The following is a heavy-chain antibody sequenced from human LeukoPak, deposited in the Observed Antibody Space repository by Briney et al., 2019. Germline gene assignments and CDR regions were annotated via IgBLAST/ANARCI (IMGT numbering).Heavy chain of an antibody. Sequence: GGSLRLSCAASGFTFSSYSMNWVRQAPGKGLEWVSSISSSSSYIYYADSVKGRFTISRDNAKNSLYLQMNGLRAEDTAVYYCARDRSVYYYDSSGYRGYFDYWGQGTLVTVSS. CDR2: ISSSSSYI. V-gene: IGHV3-21*01. D-gene: IGHD3-22*01. CDR3: ARDRSVYYYDSSGYRGYFDY. J-gene: IGHJ4*02. CDR1: GFTFSSYS.